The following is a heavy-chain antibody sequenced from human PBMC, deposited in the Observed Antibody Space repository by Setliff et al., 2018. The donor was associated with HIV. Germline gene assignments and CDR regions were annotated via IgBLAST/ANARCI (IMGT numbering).Heavy chain of an antibody. CDR1: GGSFSDYY. D-gene: IGHD3-22*01. CDR2: INHRGST. Sequence: SETLSLTCAVYGGSFSDYYWTWIRQSPGKGLEWIGEINHRGSTNYNPSLKSRVTISVDTYNNQFSLNMNSVNAADTAVYYCARDVLDLVISVYGFWGQGIPVTVSS. CDR3: ARDVLDLVISVYGF. V-gene: IGHV4-34*01. J-gene: IGHJ4*02.